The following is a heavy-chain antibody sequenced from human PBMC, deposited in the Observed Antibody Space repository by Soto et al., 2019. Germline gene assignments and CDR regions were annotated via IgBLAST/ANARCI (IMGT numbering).Heavy chain of an antibody. CDR1: GYTFTSYY. V-gene: IGHV1-46*01. J-gene: IGHJ6*02. CDR3: AGQPVDYYGMDV. CDR2: INPSGGST. Sequence: ASVKVSCKASGYTFTSYYMHWVRQAPGQGLEWMGIINPSGGSTSYAQKFQGRVTMTRDTSTSTVYMELSSLRSDDTAVYYCAGQPVDYYGMDVWGQGTTVTVSS. D-gene: IGHD6-6*01.